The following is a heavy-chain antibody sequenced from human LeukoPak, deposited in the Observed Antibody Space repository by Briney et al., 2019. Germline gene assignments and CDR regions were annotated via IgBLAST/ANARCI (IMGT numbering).Heavy chain of an antibody. Sequence: PGGSLRLSCAASGFTFSIYSINWVRQAPGKGLEWVSFITGNSNYIYYADSVKGRFTISRDNAKNSLYLQMNSLRAEDTAVYYCAREHYGGSFDYWGQGTLVTVSS. V-gene: IGHV3-21*01. CDR1: GFTFSIYS. CDR2: ITGNSNYI. CDR3: AREHYGGSFDY. J-gene: IGHJ4*02. D-gene: IGHD4-23*01.